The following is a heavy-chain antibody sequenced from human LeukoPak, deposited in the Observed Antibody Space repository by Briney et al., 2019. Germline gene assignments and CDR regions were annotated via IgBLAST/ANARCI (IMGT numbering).Heavy chain of an antibody. CDR3: ARHPEGMDV. CDR2: IYYSGST. J-gene: IGHJ6*02. V-gene: IGHV4-59*01. CDR1: GASISNYY. Sequence: SETLSLTCTVSGASISNYYWSWIRQPPGKGLEWIGYIYYSGSTNYNPSLKSRVTISVDTSKNQFSLRLSSVTAADTAVYYCARHPEGMDVWGQGTTVTVSS.